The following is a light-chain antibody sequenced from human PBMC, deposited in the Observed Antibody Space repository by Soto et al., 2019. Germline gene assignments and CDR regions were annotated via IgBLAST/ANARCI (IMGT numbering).Light chain of an antibody. V-gene: IGKV3-15*01. J-gene: IGKJ5*01. CDR2: YAN. CDR3: QQYHDWPPIT. CDR1: QSIRSN. Sequence: EIVMTQSPATLAVSPGERATLSCRASQSIRSNLAWYQQKPGQAPRLLIYYANTRATGIPARFSGSGSGTEFSPTISSLQSEDFAVYYCQQYHDWPPITCGQGTRLEIK.